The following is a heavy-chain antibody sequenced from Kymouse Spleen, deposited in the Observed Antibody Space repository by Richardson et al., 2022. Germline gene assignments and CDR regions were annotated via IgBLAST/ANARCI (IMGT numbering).Heavy chain of an antibody. CDR3: ARDHGSGSYYN. J-gene: IGHJ4*02. V-gene: IGHV4-34*01. Sequence: QVQLQQWGAGLLKPSETLSLTCAVYGGSFSGYYWSWIRQPPGKGLEWIGEINHSGSTNYNPSLKSRVTISVDTSKNQFSLKLSSVTAADTAVYYCARDHGSGSYYNWGQGTLVTVSS. CDR1: GGSFSGYY. D-gene: IGHD3-10*01. CDR2: INHSGST.